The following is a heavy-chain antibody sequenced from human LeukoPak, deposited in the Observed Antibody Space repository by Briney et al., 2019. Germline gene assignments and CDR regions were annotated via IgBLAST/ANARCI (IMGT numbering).Heavy chain of an antibody. D-gene: IGHD3-3*01. V-gene: IGHV1-2*02. CDR2: INPNSGGT. CDR1: GYTFTGYY. J-gene: IGHJ6*03. Sequence: ASVKVSCKASGYTFTGYYMHWVRQAPGQGLEWMGWINPNSGGTNYAQKFQGRVTMTRDTSISTAHMELSRLRSDDTAVYYCARDSSADYDFWSGFMDVWGKGTTVTVSS. CDR3: ARDSSADYDFWSGFMDV.